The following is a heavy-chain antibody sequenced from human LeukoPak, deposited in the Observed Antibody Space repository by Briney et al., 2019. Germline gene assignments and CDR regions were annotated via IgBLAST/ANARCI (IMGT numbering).Heavy chain of an antibody. Sequence: QTGGSLRLSCAASGFTFSSYAMSWVRQAPGKVLEWVSAISGSGGSTYYADSVKGRFTISRDNSKNTLYLQMNSLRAEDTAVYYCAKLPARFRILIDYWGQGTLVTVSS. V-gene: IGHV3-23*01. CDR2: ISGSGGST. CDR1: GFTFSSYA. J-gene: IGHJ4*02. CDR3: AKLPARFRILIDY. D-gene: IGHD5-18*01.